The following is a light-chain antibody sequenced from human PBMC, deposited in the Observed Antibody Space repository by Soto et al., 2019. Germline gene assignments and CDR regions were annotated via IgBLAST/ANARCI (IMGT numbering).Light chain of an antibody. CDR1: SSNIGAGYY. V-gene: IGLV1-40*01. CDR2: NSV. Sequence: QSVLTQPPSVSGAPGQRVTISCTGSSSNIGAGYYVHWYQQLPGTAPKLLIYNSVNRPSGVPDRFSGSKSDTSASLAITGLQAEDEADYYCQSYDSIEGFVFGTGTKVTVL. CDR3: QSYDSIEGFV. J-gene: IGLJ1*01.